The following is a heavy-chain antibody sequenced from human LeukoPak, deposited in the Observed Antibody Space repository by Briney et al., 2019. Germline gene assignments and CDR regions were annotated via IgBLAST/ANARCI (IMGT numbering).Heavy chain of an antibody. Sequence: SVKVSCKASGGTFSSYAISWVRQAPGQGLEWMGGIIPIFGTANYAQKFQGRVTITADESTSTAYMELSSLRSEDTAVYYCASRYDNLVAPFDYWGQGTLVTVSS. V-gene: IGHV1-69*13. J-gene: IGHJ4*02. D-gene: IGHD3-22*01. CDR3: ASRYDNLVAPFDY. CDR1: GGTFSSYA. CDR2: IIPIFGTA.